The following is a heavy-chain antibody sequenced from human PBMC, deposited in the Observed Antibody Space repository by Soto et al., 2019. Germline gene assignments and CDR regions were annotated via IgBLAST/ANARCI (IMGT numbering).Heavy chain of an antibody. CDR2: ITPHLGIA. Sequence: QVQLLQSGTEVKRPGSSVRVSCKASEDTFTTSTITWVRQAPGQGLEWMGRITPHLGIAKYAQKFQDTVTIIADNSTSTSCMERSSLRSQDTAIYYCARGGHPAFTTTSGYFFDSWGQGTLVTVSS. CDR1: EDTFTTST. J-gene: IGHJ4*02. V-gene: IGHV1-69*02. CDR3: ARGGHPAFTTTSGYFFDS. D-gene: IGHD1-26*01.